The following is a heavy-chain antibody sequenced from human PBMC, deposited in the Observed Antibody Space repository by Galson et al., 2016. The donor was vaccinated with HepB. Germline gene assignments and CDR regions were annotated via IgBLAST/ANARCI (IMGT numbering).Heavy chain of an antibody. D-gene: IGHD1-1*01. CDR2: ISYDGKKI. V-gene: IGHV3-30*04. CDR3: ARRAKTGGADYFDA. J-gene: IGHJ4*02. Sequence: SLRLSCAASGFTFTSRAMHWVRQAPGKGLEWVAVISYDGKKIFYADSVRGRFSISRDNSKNTLFLQMNSLRAEDTAVYYCARRAKTGGADYFDAWGRGTLVTVSS. CDR1: GFTFTSRA.